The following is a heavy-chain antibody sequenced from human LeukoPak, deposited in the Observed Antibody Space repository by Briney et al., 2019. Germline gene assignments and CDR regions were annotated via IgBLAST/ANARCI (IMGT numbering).Heavy chain of an antibody. J-gene: IGHJ4*02. CDR1: GGTFSSYA. D-gene: IGHD6-19*01. CDR2: IIPILGIV. CDR3: ARDRAGSGSDY. Sequence: GASVKVSCKASGGTFSSYAISWVRQAPGQGLEWMGRIIPILGIVNYAQKFQGRVTITADKSTSTAYMELSSLRSEDTAVYYCARDRAGSGSDYWGQGTLVTVSS. V-gene: IGHV1-69*04.